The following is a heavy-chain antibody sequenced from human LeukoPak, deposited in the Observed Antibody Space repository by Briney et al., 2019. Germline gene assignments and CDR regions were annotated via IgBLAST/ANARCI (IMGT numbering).Heavy chain of an antibody. CDR3: ARDGLWFGELLQHDY. V-gene: IGHV1-18*04. D-gene: IGHD3-10*01. CDR1: GYTFTSYG. Sequence: ASVKVSCKASGYTFTSYGISWVRQAPGQGLEWMGWISAYNGNTNYAQKLQGRVTMTTDTSTSTAYMELRSLRSDDTAVYYCARDGLWFGELLQHDYWGQGTLVTVSS. CDR2: ISAYNGNT. J-gene: IGHJ4*02.